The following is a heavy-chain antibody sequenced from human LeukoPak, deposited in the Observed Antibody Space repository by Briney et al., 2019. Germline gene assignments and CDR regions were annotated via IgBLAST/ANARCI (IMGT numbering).Heavy chain of an antibody. J-gene: IGHJ4*02. CDR3: ARTYSGYDPIDY. V-gene: IGHV4-39*01. CDR2: IYYSGST. D-gene: IGHD5-12*01. CDR1: GGSISSSSYY. Sequence: SETLSLTCTVSGGSISSSSYYWGWIRQPPGKGLEWIGSIYYSGSTYYNPSLKSRVTISVDTSKNQFSLQLSSVTAADTAVYYCARTYSGYDPIDYWGQGTLVTVSS.